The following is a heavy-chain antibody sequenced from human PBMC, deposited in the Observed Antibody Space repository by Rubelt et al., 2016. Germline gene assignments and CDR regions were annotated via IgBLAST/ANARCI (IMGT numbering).Heavy chain of an antibody. V-gene: IGHV4-31*03. CDR1: GGSISSGGYY. CDR2: INHSGST. D-gene: IGHD3-3*01. CDR3: ARVVYDFWSGYCFDY. J-gene: IGHJ4*02. Sequence: QVQLQESSPGLVKPSQTLSLTCTVSGGSISSGGYYWSWIRQHPGKGLEWIGEINHSGSTNYNPSLKCRVTISVDTSKNQFSLKLSSVTAADTAVYYCARVVYDFWSGYCFDYWGQGTLVTVSS.